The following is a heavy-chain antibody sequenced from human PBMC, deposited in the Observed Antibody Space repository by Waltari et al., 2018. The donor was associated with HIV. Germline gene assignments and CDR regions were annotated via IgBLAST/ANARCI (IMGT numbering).Heavy chain of an antibody. J-gene: IGHJ4*02. V-gene: IGHV3-7*01. Sequence: EVQLVDFGGGLVPPGGSLGIFCAASGFPIGSFSMGWVRQAPGGGLEWVAFIKEDGSEKTYVDSVKGRFTISRDNAKNSLFLQMNNLRAEDTAVYYCGRGGLRDYWGQGTLVTVSS. CDR3: GRGGLRDY. CDR1: GFPIGSFS. CDR2: IKEDGSEK. D-gene: IGHD3-16*01.